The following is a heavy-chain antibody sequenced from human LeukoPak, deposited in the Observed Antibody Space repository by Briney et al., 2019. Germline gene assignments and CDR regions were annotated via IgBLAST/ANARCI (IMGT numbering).Heavy chain of an antibody. CDR1: GFTFSGHG. J-gene: IGHJ4*02. Sequence: GRSLRLSCAASGFTFSGHGMHWVRQAPGKGLEWVALISYDGTGTYYIDSVKGRFTISRDNSKNTLYLQMNSLRAEDTAVFYCARWTGSNNGGSLDYWGQGTLVTVSS. CDR2: ISYDGTGT. V-gene: IGHV3-33*05. CDR3: ARWTGSNNGGSLDY. D-gene: IGHD2-8*01.